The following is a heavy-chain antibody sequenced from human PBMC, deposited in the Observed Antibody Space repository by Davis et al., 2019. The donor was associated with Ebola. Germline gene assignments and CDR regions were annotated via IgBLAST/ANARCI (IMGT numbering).Heavy chain of an antibody. D-gene: IGHD6-6*01. CDR3: AKVGSSSNY. CDR1: GFTFSSYA. J-gene: IGHJ4*02. Sequence: GESLKISCAASGFTFSSYAMHWVRQAPGKVMEWVAVISPDGSDKNYADSGKGRFTISRDNSKNTLYLQMNSLRAEDTAVYYCAKVGSSSNYWGQGTLVTVSS. V-gene: IGHV3-30*04. CDR2: ISPDGSDK.